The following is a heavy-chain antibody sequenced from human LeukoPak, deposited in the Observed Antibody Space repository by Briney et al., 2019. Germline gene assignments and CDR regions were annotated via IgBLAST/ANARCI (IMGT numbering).Heavy chain of an antibody. Sequence: GRSLRLSCAASGFTFDDYAMHWVRQAPGKGLEWVSGISWNSGSIGYADSVKGRFTISRDNAKNSLYLQMNRLRAEDTALYYCAKDRYSSSWYDIDYWGQGTLVTVSS. CDR1: GFTFDDYA. D-gene: IGHD6-13*01. V-gene: IGHV3-9*01. J-gene: IGHJ4*02. CDR2: ISWNSGSI. CDR3: AKDRYSSSWYDIDY.